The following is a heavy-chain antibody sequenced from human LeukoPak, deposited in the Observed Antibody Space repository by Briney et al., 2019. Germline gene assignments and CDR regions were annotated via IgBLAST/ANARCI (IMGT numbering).Heavy chain of an antibody. CDR3: ARGSYDFWSGIQLNWFDP. CDR1: GGSFSGYY. D-gene: IGHD3-3*01. Sequence: PSETLSLTCAVYGGSFSGYYWSWIRQPPGKGLEWIGEINHSGSTNYNPSLKKRVTITVDKSTNQFPLQQITIPGADTAVYYCARGSYDFWSGIQLNWFDPWGQGTLVTVSS. V-gene: IGHV4-34*01. CDR2: INHSGST. J-gene: IGHJ5*02.